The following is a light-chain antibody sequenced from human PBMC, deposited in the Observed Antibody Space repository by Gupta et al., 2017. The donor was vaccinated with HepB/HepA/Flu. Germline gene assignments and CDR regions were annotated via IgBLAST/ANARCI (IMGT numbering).Light chain of an antibody. CDR2: DVT. CDR3: SSYTSSSTLVV. Sequence: QSALTQPASVSGSPGQSITISCTGTSNDVSGYDFVSWYQQHPGKAPKLMIYDVTNRPSGVSNRFSGSKSGNTASLTISGLQAQDEADYFCSSYTSSSTLVVFGTGTKVTVL. J-gene: IGLJ1*01. CDR1: SNDVSGYDF. V-gene: IGLV2-14*03.